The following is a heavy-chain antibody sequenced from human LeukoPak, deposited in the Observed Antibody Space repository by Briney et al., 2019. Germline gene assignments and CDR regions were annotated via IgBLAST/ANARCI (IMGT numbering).Heavy chain of an antibody. J-gene: IGHJ6*03. V-gene: IGHV4-39*01. D-gene: IGHD3-10*01. CDR1: GGSISSSSYY. CDR3: ARHRYYYRSGSYYGAPYYMDV. CDR2: IYYSGST. Sequence: SETLSLTCTVSGGSISSSSYYWGWIRQPPGKGLEWIGSIYYSGSTYYNPSLKSRVTISVDTSKNQFSLKLSSVTAADTAVYYCARHRYYYRSGSYYGAPYYMDVWGKGTTVTISS.